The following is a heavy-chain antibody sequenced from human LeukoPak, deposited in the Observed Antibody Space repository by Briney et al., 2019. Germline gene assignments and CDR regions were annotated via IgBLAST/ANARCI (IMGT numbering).Heavy chain of an antibody. CDR1: GFTFSSYA. V-gene: IGHV3-30-3*01. J-gene: IGHJ4*02. Sequence: GGSLRLSCAASGFTFSSYAMHWVRQAPGKGLEWVAVISDDGGIKLYADSVKGRFSISRDNSKDTMSLEVNSLRAEDTAVYYCAKDRRGYDSSGYYYNYFDYWGQGTLVTVSS. CDR3: AKDRRGYDSSGYYYNYFDY. D-gene: IGHD3-22*01. CDR2: ISDDGGIK.